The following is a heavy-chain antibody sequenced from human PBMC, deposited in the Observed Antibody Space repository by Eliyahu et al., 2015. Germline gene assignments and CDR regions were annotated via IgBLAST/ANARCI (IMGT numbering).Heavy chain of an antibody. D-gene: IGHD4-17*01. CDR3: ARIAEYGPTERFDY. Sequence: EVQLVESGGGLVKPGGSLXLXCAXSGXTFSSYSMNWVRQAPGKGLEWXSSISSSSSYIYYADSVKGRFTISRDNAKNSLYLQMNSLRAEDTAVYYCARIAEYGPTERFDYWGQGTLVTVSS. CDR2: ISSSSSYI. J-gene: IGHJ4*02. V-gene: IGHV3-21*01. CDR1: GXTFSSYS.